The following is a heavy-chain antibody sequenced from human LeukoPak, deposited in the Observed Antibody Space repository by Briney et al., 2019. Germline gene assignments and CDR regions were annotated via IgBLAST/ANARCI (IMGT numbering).Heavy chain of an antibody. CDR1: GFTFSSYW. CDR2: IKQDGSDK. J-gene: IGHJ6*03. CDR3: ASEYSSSAPYYYYYMDV. Sequence: PGGSLRLSCAASGFTFSSYWMSWVRQDPGKGLEWVANIKQDGSDKYYVDSVKGRFTISRDNAKNSLYLQMNSLRAEDTAVYYCASEYSSSAPYYYYYMDVWGKGTTVTVSS. D-gene: IGHD6-6*01. V-gene: IGHV3-7*01.